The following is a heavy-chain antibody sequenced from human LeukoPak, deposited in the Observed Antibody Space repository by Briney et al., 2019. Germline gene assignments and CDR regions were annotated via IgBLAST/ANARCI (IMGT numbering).Heavy chain of an antibody. CDR3: ARLASAWNFDY. V-gene: IGHV5-51*01. CDR1: GYSFTSYW. D-gene: IGHD6-19*01. Sequence: GESLRISCKGSGYSFTSYWIGWVRQMPGKDLEWMGIFSPGDSDSRYSPSFQGQVTISADKSIGTVYLQWSSLKASDTAMYYCARLASAWNFDYWGQGTLVTVSS. CDR2: FSPGDSDS. J-gene: IGHJ4*02.